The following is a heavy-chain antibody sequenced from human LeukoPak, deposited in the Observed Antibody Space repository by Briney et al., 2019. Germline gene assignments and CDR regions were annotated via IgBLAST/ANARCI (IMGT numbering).Heavy chain of an antibody. CDR3: ARRVTYYDFWSGYYGSDCHMDG. J-gene: IGHJ6*03. CDR1: GGSISSSSYY. V-gene: IGHV4-39*07. D-gene: IGHD3-3*01. CDR2: IYYSGST. Sequence: SETLSLTCTVSGGSISSSSYYWGWIRQPPGKGREWIGSIYYSGSTYANPALNRRTTISVDSSKTQFSLKLSPIAAADTVVYYCARRVTYYDFWSGYYGSDCHMDGWGKGTTVTVSS.